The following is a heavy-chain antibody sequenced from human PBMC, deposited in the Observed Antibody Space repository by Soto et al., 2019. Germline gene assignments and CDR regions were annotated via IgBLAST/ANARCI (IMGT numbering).Heavy chain of an antibody. J-gene: IGHJ4*02. V-gene: IGHV4-4*07. CDR1: DDSFSGYY. D-gene: IGHD2-21*01. Sequence: SETLSLTCSVSDDSFSGYYWNWIGRPAGKGLEWIGRVYARGSADYTPSLKGRLTMSVDTSKKQFSLNLTSVTAADTAVYYCARGRDWAYFFDYWGQGNPVPVSS. CDR2: VYARGSA. CDR3: ARGRDWAYFFDY.